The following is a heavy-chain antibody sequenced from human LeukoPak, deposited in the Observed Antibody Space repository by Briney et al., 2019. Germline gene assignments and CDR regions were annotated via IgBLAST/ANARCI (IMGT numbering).Heavy chain of an antibody. CDR2: IYTSGST. D-gene: IGHD3-3*01. Sequence: SETPSLTCTVSGGSISSGSYYWSWIRQPAGKGLEWIGRIYTSGSTNYNPSLKSRVTISVDTSKNQFSLKLSSVTAADTAVYYCARDLENDFWSGYYLVYWGQGTLVTVSS. V-gene: IGHV4-61*02. CDR3: ARDLENDFWSGYYLVY. CDR1: GGSISSGSYY. J-gene: IGHJ4*02.